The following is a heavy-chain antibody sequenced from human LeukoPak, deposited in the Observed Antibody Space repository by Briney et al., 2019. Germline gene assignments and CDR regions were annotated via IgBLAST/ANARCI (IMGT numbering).Heavy chain of an antibody. CDR3: ARGVRDTVTMWTNYYYYYMDV. D-gene: IGHD4-11*01. CDR1: GFGFSNYW. J-gene: IGHJ6*03. V-gene: IGHV3-7*03. CDR2: MNEDGSEK. Sequence: GGSLRLSCAASGFGFSNYWMSWVRQAPGKGLEWVANMNEDGSEKNYVDSVKGRFTISRDNAQDSLYLQMNSLRADDTAVYYCARGVRDTVTMWTNYYYYYMDVWGKGTTVTVSS.